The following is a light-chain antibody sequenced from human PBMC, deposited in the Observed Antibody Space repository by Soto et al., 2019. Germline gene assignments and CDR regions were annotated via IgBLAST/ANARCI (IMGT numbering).Light chain of an antibody. CDR1: SSDVGVYNY. Sequence: QSALTQPASVSGSPGQSITISCTGTSSDVGVYNYVSWYQQHPGKAPNLMIYEVSNRPSGVSNRFSGSKSGNTASLTISGLQAEDEADYYCSSYTSSSTLVFGGGTKLTVL. CDR2: EVS. J-gene: IGLJ3*02. CDR3: SSYTSSSTLV. V-gene: IGLV2-14*01.